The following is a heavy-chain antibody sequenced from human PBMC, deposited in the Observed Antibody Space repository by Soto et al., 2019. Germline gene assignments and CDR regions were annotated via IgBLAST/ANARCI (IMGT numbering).Heavy chain of an antibody. D-gene: IGHD3-16*01. J-gene: IGHJ4*02. V-gene: IGHV3-30-3*01. Sequence: QVQLVESGGGVVQPGRSLRLSCAASGFIFSSFGMQWVRQAPGKGLEWVAVISSDGSNKYYADSVKGRFTISRDNSKNTLYVQMNSLRAEDTAVYYCVTELGGFEYWGQGTLITFSS. CDR2: ISSDGSNK. CDR3: VTELGGFEY. CDR1: GFIFSSFG.